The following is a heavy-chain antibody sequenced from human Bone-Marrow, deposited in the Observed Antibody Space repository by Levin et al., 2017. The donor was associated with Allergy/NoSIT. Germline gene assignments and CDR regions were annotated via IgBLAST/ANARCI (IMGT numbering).Heavy chain of an antibody. CDR1: GFTVSSSY. Sequence: SCAASGFTVSSSYMSRVRQAPGKGLEWVSVIYSAGTIYADSVKGRFTISRDNANNTLYLQMNSLRAEDTAIYYCATWTRYEPNWYFDLWGRGTVVTVSS. D-gene: IGHD2-2*01. CDR3: ATWTRYEPNWYFDL. CDR2: IYSAGT. J-gene: IGHJ2*01. V-gene: IGHV3-53*01.